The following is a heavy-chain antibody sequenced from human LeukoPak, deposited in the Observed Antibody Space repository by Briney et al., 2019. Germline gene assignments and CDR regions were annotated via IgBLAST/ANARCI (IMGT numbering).Heavy chain of an antibody. D-gene: IGHD3-10*01. J-gene: IGHJ6*03. Sequence: SQTLSLTCTVSGGSISSGSYYWSWIRQPAGKGLEWIGRIYTSGSTNYNPSLKSRVTISVDTSKNQFSLKLSSVTAADTAVYYCARDHYYGSGSYYKRYYYYYMDVWGKGTTVTISS. CDR3: ARDHYYGSGSYYKRYYYYYMDV. CDR2: IYTSGST. CDR1: GGSISSGSYY. V-gene: IGHV4-61*02.